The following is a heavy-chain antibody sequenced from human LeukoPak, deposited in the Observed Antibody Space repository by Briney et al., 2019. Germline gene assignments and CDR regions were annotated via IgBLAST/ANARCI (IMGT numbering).Heavy chain of an antibody. Sequence: PGESLRLSCAASGFTFSSYAMSWVRQAPGKGLEWVSAISGSGGSTYYADSVRGRFTISRDNSKNTLYLQMNSLRAEDTAVYYCAKAGRGVRGVIYTGVDYWGQGTLVTVSS. J-gene: IGHJ4*02. D-gene: IGHD3-10*01. V-gene: IGHV3-23*01. CDR2: ISGSGGST. CDR1: GFTFSSYA. CDR3: AKAGRGVRGVIYTGVDY.